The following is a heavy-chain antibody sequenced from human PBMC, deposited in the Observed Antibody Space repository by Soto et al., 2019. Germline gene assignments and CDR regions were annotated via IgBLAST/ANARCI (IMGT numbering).Heavy chain of an antibody. D-gene: IGHD5-18*01. CDR2: ISAYNGNT. J-gene: IGHJ5*02. Sequence: ASVKVSCKASGYTFTSYGISWVRQAPGQGLEWMGWISAYNGNTNYAQKLQGRVTMTTDTSTSTANMGLRSLRSDDTAVYYCARAVLSSYGPLGWFDPWGQGTLVTVSS. CDR3: ARAVLSSYGPLGWFDP. V-gene: IGHV1-18*04. CDR1: GYTFTSYG.